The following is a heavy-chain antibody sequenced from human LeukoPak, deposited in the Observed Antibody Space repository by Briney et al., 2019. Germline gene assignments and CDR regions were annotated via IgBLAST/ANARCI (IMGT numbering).Heavy chain of an antibody. V-gene: IGHV4-34*01. D-gene: IGHD5-12*01. J-gene: IGHJ4*02. CDR1: GGSFSGYY. CDR3: AREGPTATTPIFDY. CDR2: INHSGST. Sequence: SETLSLTCAVYGGSFSGYYWSWIRQPPGKGLEWIGEINHSGSTNYNPSLKSRVTISVDTSKNQFSLKLSSVTAADTAVYYCAREGPTATTPIFDYWGQGTLVTVSS.